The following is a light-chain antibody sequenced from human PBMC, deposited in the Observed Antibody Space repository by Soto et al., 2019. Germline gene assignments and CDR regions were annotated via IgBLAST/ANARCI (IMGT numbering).Light chain of an antibody. V-gene: IGLV3-1*01. J-gene: IGLJ1*01. CDR3: QAWDSSTYV. CDR1: KLGDKY. Sequence: SYELTQPPSVSVSPGQTASITCSGDKLGDKYACWYQQKPGQSPVLVIYQDTKRPSGIPERFSGSSSGSTATLTISGTQAMDEADYYCQAWDSSTYVFGTGTKVTVL. CDR2: QDT.